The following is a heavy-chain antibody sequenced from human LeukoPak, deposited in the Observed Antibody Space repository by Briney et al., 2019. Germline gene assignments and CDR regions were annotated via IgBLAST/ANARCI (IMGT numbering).Heavy chain of an antibody. V-gene: IGHV4-59*01. D-gene: IGHD4-17*01. J-gene: IGHJ4*01. CDR1: GGSISSYY. CDR3: ARATTVTINY. CDR2: IYYSGST. Sequence: SETLSLTCTVSGGSISSYYWSWIRQPPGKGLEWIGYIYYSGSTNYNPSLKSRVTISVDTSKNQFSLKLSSVTAADTAVYYCARATTVTINYWGQEPWSPSPQ.